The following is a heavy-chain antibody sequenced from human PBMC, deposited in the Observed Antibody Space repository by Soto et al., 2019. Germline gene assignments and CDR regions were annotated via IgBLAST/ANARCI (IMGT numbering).Heavy chain of an antibody. CDR1: GDSISSGGYS. V-gene: IGHV4-30-2*01. D-gene: IGHD3-22*01. Sequence: QLQLQESGSGLVKPSQTLSLTCVVSGDSISSGGYSWNWIRQPPGKGLEWIGHTYHSGGTLYNPSLDSRVTISVDKSKNQFSLRLTSVTAADTAVYYCARDSLSGSYFDYWGQGTLVNVSS. CDR2: TYHSGGT. CDR3: ARDSLSGSYFDY. J-gene: IGHJ4*02.